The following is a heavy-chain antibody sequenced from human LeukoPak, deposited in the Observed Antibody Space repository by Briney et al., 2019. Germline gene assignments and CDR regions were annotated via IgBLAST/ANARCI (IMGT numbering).Heavy chain of an antibody. Sequence: ASVRVSCKASGGTFSSYAISWVRQAPGQGLEWMGGIIPIFGTANYAQKFQGRVTITTDESTSTAYMELSSLRSEDTAVYYCARGSYTVPYYYYYYMDVWGKGTTVTVSS. J-gene: IGHJ6*03. CDR2: IIPIFGTA. CDR1: GGTFSSYA. D-gene: IGHD1-26*01. V-gene: IGHV1-69*05. CDR3: ARGSYTVPYYYYYYMDV.